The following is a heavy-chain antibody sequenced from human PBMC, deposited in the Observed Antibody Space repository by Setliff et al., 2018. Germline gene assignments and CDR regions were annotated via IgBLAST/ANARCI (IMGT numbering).Heavy chain of an antibody. CDR1: GFTFSIYA. J-gene: IGHJ4*02. V-gene: IGHV3-23*01. D-gene: IGHD6-13*01. CDR2: VAPDGYST. CDR3: AKDGSGVYSSSWYYFDY. Sequence: PGGSLRLSCGGSGFTFSIYAMGWVRQAPGEGLEWVSAVAPDGYSTYYADSVKGRFTISRDNSKNTLYLQMNSLRAEDTAVYYCAKDGSGVYSSSWYYFDYWGQGTLVTVSS.